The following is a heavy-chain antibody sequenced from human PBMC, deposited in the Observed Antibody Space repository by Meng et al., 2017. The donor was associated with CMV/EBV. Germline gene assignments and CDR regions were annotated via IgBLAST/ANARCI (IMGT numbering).Heavy chain of an antibody. Sequence: GSLRLSCTVSGGSVSSGSYFWSWIRQPPGKGLEWIGYIYYSGSTNYNPSLKSRVTISVDTSKNQFSLRLTSVTAADTAVYYCARAWLFDYWGQGTLVTVSS. CDR2: IYYSGST. CDR1: GGSVSSGSYF. V-gene: IGHV4-61*01. CDR3: ARAWLFDY. D-gene: IGHD5-12*01. J-gene: IGHJ4*02.